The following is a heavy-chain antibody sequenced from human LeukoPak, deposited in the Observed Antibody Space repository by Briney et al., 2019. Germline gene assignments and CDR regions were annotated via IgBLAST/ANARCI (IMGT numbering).Heavy chain of an antibody. D-gene: IGHD3-16*01. CDR2: INHNGDVN. CDR3: ARGGGLDV. J-gene: IGHJ6*02. V-gene: IGHV3-7*03. Sequence: GGSLRLSCAASGFTFSSYWMNWARQAPGKGLEWVASINHNGDVNYYVDSVKGRFTISRDNAKNSLYLQMSNLRAEDTAVYFCARGGGLDVWAKGPRSPSP. CDR1: GFTFSSYW.